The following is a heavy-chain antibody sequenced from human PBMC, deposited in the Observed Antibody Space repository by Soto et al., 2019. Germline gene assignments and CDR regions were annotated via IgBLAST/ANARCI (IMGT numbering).Heavy chain of an antibody. CDR1: VFSLTNCRMG. CDR3: ARMDGDYNYYGLDV. D-gene: IGHD4-17*01. V-gene: IGHV2-26*01. J-gene: IGHJ6*02. Sequence: SGPTLVNPTETLTLTCSVSVFSLTNCRMGVSFIRQPPGKALEWLAHFFSDAERSYSTSMQSRLNMYKDSSGSQVVLTMTNMAPADTATYFCARMDGDYNYYGLDVWGHGIAVTVSS. CDR2: FFSDAER.